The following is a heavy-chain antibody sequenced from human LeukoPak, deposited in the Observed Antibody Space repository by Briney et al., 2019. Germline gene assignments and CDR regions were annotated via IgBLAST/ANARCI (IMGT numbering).Heavy chain of an antibody. V-gene: IGHV4-34*01. CDR1: GRSFSAYY. J-gene: IGHJ4*02. D-gene: IGHD4/OR15-4a*01. CDR3: ARGPLSANYYVGDS. CDR2: INHSGST. Sequence: SETLSLTCAVYGRSFSAYYWSWIRQPPGKGLEWIGEINHSGSTKYSPSLKSRVTISRDTSKNQFSLKLSSVTAADTAVYYCARGPLSANYYVGDSWGQGTLVIVSS.